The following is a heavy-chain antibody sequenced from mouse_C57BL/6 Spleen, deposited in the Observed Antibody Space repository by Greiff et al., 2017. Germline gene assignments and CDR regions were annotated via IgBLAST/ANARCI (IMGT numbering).Heavy chain of an antibody. CDR2: IYPGDGDT. D-gene: IGHD1-1*01. J-gene: IGHJ2*01. V-gene: IGHV1-82*01. Sequence: QVQLQQSGPELVKPGASVKISCKASGYAFSSSWMNWVKQRPGKGLEWIGRIYPGDGDTNYNGKFKGKATLTADKSSSTAYMQLSSLTSEDSAVYFCAPLLRKDYYFDYWGQGTTLTVSS. CDR1: GYAFSSSW. CDR3: APLLRKDYYFDY.